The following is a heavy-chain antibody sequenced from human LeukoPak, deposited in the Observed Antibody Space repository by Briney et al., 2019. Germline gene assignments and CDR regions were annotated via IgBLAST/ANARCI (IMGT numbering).Heavy chain of an antibody. D-gene: IGHD2-8*01. CDR1: GFTFSSYW. J-gene: IGHJ5*02. CDR3: ARERDDIVLMVYASNWSDP. V-gene: IGHV3-7*01. Sequence: GGSLRLSCAASGFTFSSYWMSWVRQAPGKGLEWVANIKQDGSEKYYVDSVKGRFTISRDNAKNSLYLQMNSLRAEDTAVYYCARERDDIVLMVYASNWSDPWGQGTLVTVSS. CDR2: IKQDGSEK.